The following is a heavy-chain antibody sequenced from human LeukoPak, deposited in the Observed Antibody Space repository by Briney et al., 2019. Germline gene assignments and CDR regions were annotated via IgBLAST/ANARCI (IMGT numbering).Heavy chain of an antibody. CDR3: ISAVQGTTYFDH. V-gene: IGHV5-51*01. CDR2: IYLGDAHA. CDR1: GFTISTYW. D-gene: IGHD2/OR15-2a*01. J-gene: IGHJ4*02. Sequence: GESLRISCKSSGFTISTYWIGWVRQMPGKGLEWLGLIYLGDAHATTSPSSFQGQVTFSADKSISTAYLQWSSLKASDSGMYYCISAVQGTTYFDHWGQGIRVTVSS.